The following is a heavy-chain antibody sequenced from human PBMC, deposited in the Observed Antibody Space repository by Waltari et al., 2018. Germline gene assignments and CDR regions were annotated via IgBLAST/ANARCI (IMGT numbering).Heavy chain of an antibody. J-gene: IGHJ4*02. Sequence: EVQLVESGGGLIQPGGSLRLSCAASGFIVTSHYMSWVRQAPGKGLEWVCVGDVVGDTDYADSVKGRFSIATDNARNTLFLQRSSLRADDTATYYCARGRETNGWARWDFDYWGQGALVTVSS. CDR3: ARGRETNGWARWDFDY. V-gene: IGHV3-53*01. CDR2: GDVVGDT. CDR1: GFIVTSHY. D-gene: IGHD6-19*01.